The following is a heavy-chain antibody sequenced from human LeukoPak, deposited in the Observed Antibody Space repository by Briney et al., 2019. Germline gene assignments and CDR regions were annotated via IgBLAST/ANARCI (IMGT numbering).Heavy chain of an antibody. D-gene: IGHD6-19*01. V-gene: IGHV4-38-2*02. CDR1: GYSISSGYY. CDR3: AREAVAGTTPIYFDY. J-gene: IGHJ4*02. Sequence: SSETLSLTCTVSGYSISSGYYWSWIRQPPGKGLEWIGYIYYSGSTNYNPSLKSRVTISVDKSKNQFSLKLSSVTAADTAVYYCAREAVAGTTPIYFDYWGQGTLVTVSS. CDR2: IYYSGST.